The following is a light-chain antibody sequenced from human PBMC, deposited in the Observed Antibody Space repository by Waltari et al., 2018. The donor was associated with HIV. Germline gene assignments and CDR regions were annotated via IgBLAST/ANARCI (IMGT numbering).Light chain of an antibody. Sequence: QSVLTQPPSASGTPGQRVTISCSGSSSNIGSNTVNWYQQLPGTAPKLLIYSNNERPSGIPERFSGSNSGNTATLTISGTQAMDEADYYCQAWDSSTGLYVFGTGTKVTVL. CDR1: SSNIGSNT. CDR3: QAWDSSTGLYV. J-gene: IGLJ1*01. CDR2: SNN. V-gene: IGLV1-44*01.